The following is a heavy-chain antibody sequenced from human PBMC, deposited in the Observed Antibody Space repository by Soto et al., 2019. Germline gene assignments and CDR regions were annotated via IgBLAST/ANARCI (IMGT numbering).Heavy chain of an antibody. CDR2: IKQDGSEK. J-gene: IGHJ4*02. V-gene: IGHV3-7*03. Sequence: PXGSLKLSFEASGLTFSSYWMSWVRQAPGKGLEWVANIKQDGSEKYYVDSVKGRFTISRDNAKNSLYLQMNSLRDEDTAVYYCARADTYYYDSSGYYPLCYWGQGTPVTVSS. CDR3: ARADTYYYDSSGYYPLCY. D-gene: IGHD3-22*01. CDR1: GLTFSSYW.